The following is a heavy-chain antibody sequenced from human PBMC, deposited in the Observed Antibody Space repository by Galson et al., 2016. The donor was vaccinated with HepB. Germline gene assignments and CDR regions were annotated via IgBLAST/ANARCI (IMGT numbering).Heavy chain of an antibody. CDR3: ARPLMDCRGRTCYSEGYFGL. CDR2: VYGAASES. J-gene: IGHJ2*01. D-gene: IGHD2-15*01. V-gene: IGHV5-51*01. Sequence: QSGAEVKKPGESLTISCTGSGYSFISYWIAWVRQKPGKGLEWMGMVYGAASESRYSPSFQGHVTFSADKPISTAYLQWSSLKASDTAIYYCARPLMDCRGRTCYSEGYFGLWGRGTLVTVSS. CDR1: GYSFISYW.